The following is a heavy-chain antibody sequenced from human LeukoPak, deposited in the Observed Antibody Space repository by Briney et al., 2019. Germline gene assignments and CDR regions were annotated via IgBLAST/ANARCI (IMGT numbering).Heavy chain of an antibody. Sequence: PGGSLRLSCAASGFTFSSYDMHWVRQAPGKGLEWVAFIQYDGSNKYYADSVKGRFTISRDNSKNALYLQMNSLRVEDTAVYYCAKDLTVTDDNWGQGTLVTVSS. CDR3: AKDLTVTDDN. J-gene: IGHJ4*02. D-gene: IGHD2-21*02. CDR2: IQYDGSNK. CDR1: GFTFSSYD. V-gene: IGHV3-30*02.